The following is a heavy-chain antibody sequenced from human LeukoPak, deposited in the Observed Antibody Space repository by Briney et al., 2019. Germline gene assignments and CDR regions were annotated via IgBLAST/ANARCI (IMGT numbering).Heavy chain of an antibody. CDR1: GFTFSSYA. CDR3: AKTPRTYYYDSSGYYYFDY. J-gene: IGHJ4*02. V-gene: IGHV3-23*01. Sequence: GGSLRLSCAASGFTFSSYAMSWVRQAPGKGLEWVSAISGSGGSTYYADSVKGRFTISRDNSKNTLYLQMNSLRAEDTAVYYCAKTPRTYYYDSSGYYYFDYWGQGTLVTVSS. D-gene: IGHD3-22*01. CDR2: ISGSGGST.